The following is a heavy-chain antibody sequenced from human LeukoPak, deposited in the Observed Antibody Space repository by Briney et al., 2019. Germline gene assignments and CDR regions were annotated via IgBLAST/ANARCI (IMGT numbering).Heavy chain of an antibody. J-gene: IGHJ5*02. CDR2: INHSGST. Sequence: SETLSLTCAVYGGSFSGYYWSWIRQPPGKGLEWIGEINHSGSTNYNPSLKSRVTISVDTSKNQFSLKLSSVTAADTAVYYCARGRQWLVNWRWFDPWGQGTLVTVSS. D-gene: IGHD6-19*01. CDR1: GGSFSGYY. V-gene: IGHV4-34*01. CDR3: ARGRQWLVNWRWFDP.